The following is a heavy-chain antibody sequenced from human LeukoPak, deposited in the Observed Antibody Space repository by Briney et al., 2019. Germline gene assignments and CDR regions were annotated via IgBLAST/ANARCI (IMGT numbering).Heavy chain of an antibody. CDR2: IKSGGKT. CDR3: ARAPSEIGGYFPEYFRH. CDR1: GFTFSSYW. V-gene: IGHV3-74*01. J-gene: IGHJ1*01. D-gene: IGHD3-22*01. Sequence: PGGSLSLSCAASGFTFSSYWMHWVRQAPGKGLVWVSRIKSGGKTNYADSVKGRFTISRDNAKNTVSLQMNSLRAEDTGVYYCARAPSEIGGYFPEYFRHWGQGTLVTVSS.